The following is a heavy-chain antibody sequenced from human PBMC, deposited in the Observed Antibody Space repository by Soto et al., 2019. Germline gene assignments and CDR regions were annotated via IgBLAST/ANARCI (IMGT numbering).Heavy chain of an antibody. CDR2: ISSSSSTI. CDR1: GFTFSSYS. CDR3: AREPNAMDV. V-gene: IGHV3-48*02. Sequence: TGGSLRLSCAASGFTFSSYSMNWVRQAPGKGLEWVSYISSSSSTIYYADSVKGRFTISRDNGKDSLYLQMNSLRDDDTAVYYCAREPNAMDVWGHGTAVTVSS. J-gene: IGHJ6*02.